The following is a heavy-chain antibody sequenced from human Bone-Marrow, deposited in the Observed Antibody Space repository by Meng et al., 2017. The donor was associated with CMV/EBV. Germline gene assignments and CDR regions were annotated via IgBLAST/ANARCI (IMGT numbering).Heavy chain of an antibody. CDR1: GFTFNSYA. J-gene: IGHJ4*02. D-gene: IGHD5-12*01. CDR3: AKSRNGYGGEDH. Sequence: CAASGFTFNSYAMNWVRQAPGKGLEWVATISDSGADAYYPASVKGRFTISRDNSNKTLNLQMNSLRAEDTAIYYCAKSRNGYGGEDHWGQGVLVTVSS. V-gene: IGHV3-23*01. CDR2: ISDSGADA.